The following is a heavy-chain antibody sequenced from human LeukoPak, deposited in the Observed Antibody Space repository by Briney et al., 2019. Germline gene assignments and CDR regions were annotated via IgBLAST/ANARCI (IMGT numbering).Heavy chain of an antibody. V-gene: IGHV3-30*02. J-gene: IGHJ6*03. CDR1: GFTFSSYG. CDR3: ARTYYYDSSGYWTSAYYYYYMDV. CDR2: IRYDGSNK. Sequence: QTGGSLRLSCAASGFTFSSYGMHWVRQAPGKGLEWVAFIRYDGSNKYCADSVKGRFTISRDNSKNTLYLQMNSLRAEDTAVYYCARTYYYDSSGYWTSAYYYYYMDVWGKGTTVTISS. D-gene: IGHD3-22*01.